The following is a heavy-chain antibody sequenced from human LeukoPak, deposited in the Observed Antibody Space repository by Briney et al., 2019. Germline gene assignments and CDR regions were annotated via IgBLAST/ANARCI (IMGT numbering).Heavy chain of an antibody. J-gene: IGHJ1*01. Sequence: GGSLRLSCAASGFTFSSYAMSWVRQAPGKGLEGVSAISGSGGSTYYADSVKGRFTISRDNSKNTLYLQMNSLRAEDTAVYYCAKDRWVPPRYSSEFQHWGQGTLVTVSS. D-gene: IGHD3-16*01. CDR2: ISGSGGST. CDR3: AKDRWVPPRYSSEFQH. V-gene: IGHV3-23*01. CDR1: GFTFSSYA.